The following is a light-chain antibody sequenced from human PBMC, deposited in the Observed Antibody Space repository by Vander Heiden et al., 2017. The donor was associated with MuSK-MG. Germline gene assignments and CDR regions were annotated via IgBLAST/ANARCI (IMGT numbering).Light chain of an antibody. CDR3: CAYAGNDKGV. CDR1: LSAVGGYHY. CDR2: DVS. V-gene: IGLV2-11*01. Sequence: SALTQPRSVSGSPGPSVTISCPGTLSAVGGYHYVSWYQHHPGKAPKLMIYDVSKSTAGVADRFSGSKAGNTATLTISGLKEEEEAGYYCCAYAGNDKGVFGGGTKRTVL. J-gene: IGLJ2*01.